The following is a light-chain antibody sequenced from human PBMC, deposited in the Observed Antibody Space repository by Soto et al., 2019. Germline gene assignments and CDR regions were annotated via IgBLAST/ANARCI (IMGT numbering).Light chain of an antibody. CDR2: KTS. Sequence: DIQMTQSPSTLSASVGDRVTITCRASQSISSWLAWYQQKPGKAPKLLIYKTSTIESGVPSRFSGSGSGTEFTLTISSLQPDDFATYYCQQYHNYWTFGQGTKVEIK. CDR1: QSISSW. J-gene: IGKJ1*01. V-gene: IGKV1-5*03. CDR3: QQYHNYWT.